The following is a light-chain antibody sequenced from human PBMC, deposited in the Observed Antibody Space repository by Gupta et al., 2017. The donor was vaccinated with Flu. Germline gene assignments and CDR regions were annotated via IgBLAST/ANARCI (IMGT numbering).Light chain of an antibody. CDR2: KAC. CDR1: QSISSW. J-gene: IGKJ1*01. Sequence: DIQMTQSPSTLSASVGDRVTITCRASQSISSWLAWYQQKPGKAPKLLIYKACSLESGVPSRFSGSGSGTEFTLTISSLQPDDFATYYCQQYNSHGTFGQGTKVEIK. V-gene: IGKV1-5*03. CDR3: QQYNSHGT.